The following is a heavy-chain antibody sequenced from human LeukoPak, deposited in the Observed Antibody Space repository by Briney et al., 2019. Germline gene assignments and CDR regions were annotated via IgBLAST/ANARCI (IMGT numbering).Heavy chain of an antibody. D-gene: IGHD2-21*02. CDR1: GVTFRSYW. Sequence: PGGSLRLSCAASGVTFRSYWMHWVRHAPGKGLVWVSRINSDGSSTSYADSVKGRFTISRDNSKNTLYLQMNSLRAEDTAVYYCAKDRGDLIRVLFLHWGQGTLVTVSS. V-gene: IGHV3-74*01. CDR2: INSDGSST. J-gene: IGHJ1*01. CDR3: AKDRGDLIRVLFLH.